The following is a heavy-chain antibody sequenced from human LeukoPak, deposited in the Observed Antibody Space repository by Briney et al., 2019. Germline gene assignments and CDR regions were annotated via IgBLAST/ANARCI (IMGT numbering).Heavy chain of an antibody. CDR3: TTVSHFYL. Sequence: GGSLRLSCATSGFTFSDAWLSWVRQTPGKGLEWVGRIKSDGTTDYGAPVKGRFTISRGVSKATLYLQMNSLKTEDTAIYYCTTVSHFYLGGQGTLVTVSS. D-gene: IGHD2/OR15-2a*01. V-gene: IGHV3-15*01. J-gene: IGHJ4*02. CDR1: GFTFSDAW. CDR2: IKSDGTT.